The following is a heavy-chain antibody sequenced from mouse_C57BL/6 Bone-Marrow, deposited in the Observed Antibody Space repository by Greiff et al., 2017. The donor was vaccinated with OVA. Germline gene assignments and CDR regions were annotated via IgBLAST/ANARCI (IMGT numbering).Heavy chain of an antibody. V-gene: IGHV1-78*01. CDR3: ARGNYGNSSQDY. Sequence: VKLQQSAAELVKPGASVKISCKVSGYTFTDHTIHWMKQRPEQGLEWIGYIYPRDGSTKYNEKFKGKATLTADKSSSTAYMQLNSLTSEDSAVYFCARGNYGNSSQDYWGQGTTLTVSS. CDR1: GYTFTDHT. CDR2: IYPRDGST. J-gene: IGHJ2*01. D-gene: IGHD2-1*01.